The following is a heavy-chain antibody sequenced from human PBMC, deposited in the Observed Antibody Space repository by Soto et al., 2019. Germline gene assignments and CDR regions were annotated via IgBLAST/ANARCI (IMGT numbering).Heavy chain of an antibody. V-gene: IGHV3-13*01. CDR1: GFTFSSYD. CDR3: ARSGSYTDAFDI. CDR2: IGTAGDT. Sequence: GGSLRLSCAASGFTFSSYDMHWVRQATGKGLEWVSAIGTAGDTYYPGSVKGRFTISRENAENSLYLQMNSLRAGDTAVYYCARSGSYTDAFDIWGQGTMVTVSS. D-gene: IGHD1-26*01. J-gene: IGHJ3*02.